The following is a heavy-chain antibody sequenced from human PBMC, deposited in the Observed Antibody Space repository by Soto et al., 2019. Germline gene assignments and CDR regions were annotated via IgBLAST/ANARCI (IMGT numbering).Heavy chain of an antibody. CDR3: TVLLTEAAPGVY. V-gene: IGHV3-11*01. CDR1: GFTFSDYY. CDR2: ISSRGDIM. D-gene: IGHD6-13*01. Sequence: GSLRLSCAASGFTFSDYYMSWIRQAPGKGLEWVSYISSRGDIMYYADSLKGRFTISRDNARNLLYLQMNSLKTEDTAVYYCTVLLTEAAPGVYWGQGTLVTVSS. J-gene: IGHJ4*02.